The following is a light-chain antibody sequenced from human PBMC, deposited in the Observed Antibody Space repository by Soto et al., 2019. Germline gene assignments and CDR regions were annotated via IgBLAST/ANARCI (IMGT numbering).Light chain of an antibody. CDR1: QSISSW. CDR2: KAS. J-gene: IGKJ5*01. V-gene: IGKV1-5*03. Sequence: DIQMTQSPSTLSASVGDRVTITCRASQSISSWLAWYQQKPGKAPKLLIYKASSLESGVPSRFSGSGSGTVFTLTISLLQPDDFATYYCQQYNSYSLFGQGTRLEIK. CDR3: QQYNSYSL.